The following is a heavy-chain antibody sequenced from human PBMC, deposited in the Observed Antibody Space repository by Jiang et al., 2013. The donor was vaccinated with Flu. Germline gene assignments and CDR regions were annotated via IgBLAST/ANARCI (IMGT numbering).Heavy chain of an antibody. J-gene: IGHJ4*02. V-gene: IGHV3-73*01. CDR2: IRSKANSYAT. Sequence: RIRSKANSYATAYAASVKGRFTISRDDSKNTAYLQMNSLKTEDTAVYYCTRHVGFRVPFDYWGQGTLVTVSS. CDR3: TRHVGFRVPFDY.